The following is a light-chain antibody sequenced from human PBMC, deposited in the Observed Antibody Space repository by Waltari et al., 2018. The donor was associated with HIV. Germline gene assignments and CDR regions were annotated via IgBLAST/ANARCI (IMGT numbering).Light chain of an antibody. Sequence: AIQMTQSPSSLSASVGDRVTITCRASQGIGNDLGWYQQKPGKAPELLIYAASSLQSGVPSRFSGSGSGTDFTLTISSLQPEDFATYYRLQDYNYPLTFGGGTKVEIK. J-gene: IGKJ4*01. CDR2: AAS. CDR3: LQDYNYPLT. CDR1: QGIGND. V-gene: IGKV1-6*01.